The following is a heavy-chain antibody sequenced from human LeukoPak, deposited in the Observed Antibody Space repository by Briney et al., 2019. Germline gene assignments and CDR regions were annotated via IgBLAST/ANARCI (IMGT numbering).Heavy chain of an antibody. CDR1: GFTVSSNY. CDR2: IYSGGST. D-gene: IGHD4-17*01. J-gene: IGHJ4*02. CDR3: ARMDYGDFDY. V-gene: IGHV3-53*01. Sequence: PGGSLRLSCAASGFTVSSNYMSWVRQAPGRGLEWVSVIYSGGSTYYADSVKGRFTISRDNSKNTLYLQMNSLRAEDTAVYYCARMDYGDFDYWGQGTLVTVSS.